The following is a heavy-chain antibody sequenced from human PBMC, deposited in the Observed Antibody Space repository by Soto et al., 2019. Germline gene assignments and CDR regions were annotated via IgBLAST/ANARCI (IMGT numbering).Heavy chain of an antibody. CDR2: ISAYNGNT. J-gene: IGHJ3*02. D-gene: IGHD6-13*01. CDR3: ARRYSSSWYEVAFDS. CDR1: GYTFTSYG. V-gene: IGHV1-18*01. Sequence: GASVKVSCKASGYTFTSYGISWVRQAPGQGLEWMGWISAYNGNTNYAQKLQGRVTMTTDTSTSTAYMELRSLRSDDTAVYYCARRYSSSWYEVAFDSWGQGKMVTVSS.